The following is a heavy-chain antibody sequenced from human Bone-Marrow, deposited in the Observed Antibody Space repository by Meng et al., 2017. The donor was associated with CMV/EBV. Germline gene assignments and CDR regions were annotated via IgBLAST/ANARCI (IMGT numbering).Heavy chain of an antibody. CDR3: ARDITGDHY. D-gene: IGHD7-27*01. J-gene: IGHJ4*02. V-gene: IGHV4-39*07. Sequence: SETLSLTCTVSGGSISSYYWGWIRQPPGKGLEWIASIHYSGTTYYNPSLKSRVTISVDTSKNQFSLKVTSVTAADTAVYYCARDITGDHYWGQGTLVTVSS. CDR1: GGSISSYY. CDR2: IHYSGTT.